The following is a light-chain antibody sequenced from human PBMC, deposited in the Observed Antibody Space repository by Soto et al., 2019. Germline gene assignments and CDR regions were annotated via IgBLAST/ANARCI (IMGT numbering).Light chain of an antibody. CDR3: QQYSTSPWT. CDR1: QSVSVNY. J-gene: IGKJ1*01. Sequence: EIVLTQSPGTLSLSPGERATLSCRASQSVSVNYLAWYQQRPGQAPRLLIYGASTRATGVPDRFSGSGSGTDFTLTISRLEAEDSAVYTCQQYSTSPWTFGQGTKVEIK. V-gene: IGKV3-20*01. CDR2: GAS.